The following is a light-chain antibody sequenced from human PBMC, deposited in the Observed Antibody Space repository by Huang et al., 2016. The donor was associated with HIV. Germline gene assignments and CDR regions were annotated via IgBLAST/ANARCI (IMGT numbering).Light chain of an antibody. CDR3: QQYNIYPYT. Sequence: DIQMTQSPSTLSASVGDRVTITCRASQSISSWLAWCQQKPGKAPELLIYDASSLESGVPSRFSGSGSGTEFTLTISSLQPDNFATYYCQQYNIYPYTFGQGTKLEIK. V-gene: IGKV1-5*01. J-gene: IGKJ2*01. CDR1: QSISSW. CDR2: DAS.